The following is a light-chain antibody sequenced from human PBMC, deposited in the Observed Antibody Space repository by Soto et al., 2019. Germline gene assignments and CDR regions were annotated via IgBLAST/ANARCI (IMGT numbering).Light chain of an antibody. CDR3: QQRHMWPIT. Sequence: ERVMTQSPATLSVSPGERATLSCRASQSVSGNLAWYQQTPGQAPRLLIYGASSRATGIPARFSGSGSGTEFTLTISSLQSEDSGVYYCQQRHMWPITFGQGTRLEIK. CDR1: QSVSGN. CDR2: GAS. J-gene: IGKJ5*01. V-gene: IGKV3D-15*01.